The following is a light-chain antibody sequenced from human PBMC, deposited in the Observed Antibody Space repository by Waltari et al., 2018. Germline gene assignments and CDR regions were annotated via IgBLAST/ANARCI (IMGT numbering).Light chain of an antibody. CDR2: VVI. CDR3: SSYTSSNTVI. Sequence: QSALTQPASVSGSPGQSITISCTGTSSDVGGYNYVSWYQQYPGKVPKLMIFVVIKWPFGVANRFSGSKSGNASSLTISGLQAEDEADYYCSSYTSSNTVIFGVETKLTVL. CDR1: SSDVGGYNY. J-gene: IGLJ2*01. V-gene: IGLV2-14*01.